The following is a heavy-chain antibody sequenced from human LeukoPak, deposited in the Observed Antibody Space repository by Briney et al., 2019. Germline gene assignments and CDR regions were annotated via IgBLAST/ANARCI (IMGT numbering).Heavy chain of an antibody. J-gene: IGHJ4*02. CDR2: ISYTGNGK. D-gene: IGHD2-15*01. Sequence: GGSLRLSCSASGFTFSHYGMHWVRQAPAKGLERVASISYTGNGKCYAAPVKGRFSISRDNAKNTMYLQMNSLRVDDLAVYYCVRPLEFCSGGSCYPPFDSWGQGVLVTVSS. CDR1: GFTFSHYG. V-gene: IGHV3-30*03. CDR3: VRPLEFCSGGSCYPPFDS.